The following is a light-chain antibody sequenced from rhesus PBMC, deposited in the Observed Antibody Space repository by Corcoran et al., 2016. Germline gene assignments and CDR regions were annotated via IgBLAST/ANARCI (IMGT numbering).Light chain of an antibody. CDR1: QGISSY. Sequence: DIQMSQSPSSLSASVGDRVTIICRASQGISSYLNWYQQKPGKAPKLLIYYANTLASGVPSRFSGSGSRTECTLTISSLQPEDVATYYCQQGNINPWTVGQVTKVEIK. J-gene: IGKJ1*01. CDR3: QQGNINPWT. V-gene: IGKV1-32*02. CDR2: YAN.